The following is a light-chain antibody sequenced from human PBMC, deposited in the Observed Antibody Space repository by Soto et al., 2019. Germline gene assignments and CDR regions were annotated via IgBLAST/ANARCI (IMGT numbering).Light chain of an antibody. CDR1: SSNIGAGYD. Sequence: QSVLTQPPSVSGAPGQRVTISCTGSSSNIGAGYDVHWYQQLPGTAPKLLSYGNSNRPSGVPDRFSGSKSGTSASLAITGLQDEDEADYYCQSYDSSLSVVVFGGGTKLTV. CDR2: GNS. V-gene: IGLV1-40*01. CDR3: QSYDSSLSVVV. J-gene: IGLJ2*01.